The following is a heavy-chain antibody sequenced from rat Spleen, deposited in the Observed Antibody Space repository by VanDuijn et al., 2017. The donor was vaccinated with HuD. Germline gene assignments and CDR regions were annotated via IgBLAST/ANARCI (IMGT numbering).Heavy chain of an antibody. CDR3: TRSYNSGYDFDY. J-gene: IGHJ2*01. CDR1: GFTFSDFF. D-gene: IGHD4-3*01. CDR2: ISTGGDSI. V-gene: IGHV5-25*01. Sequence: EVQLVESDGGLVQPGRSLKLSCAASGFTFSDFFMAWVRQAPAKGLEWVASISTGGDSIYYRDSVKGRFTISRDNAKSTLYLQMNSLRSEDTATYYCTRSYNSGYDFDYWGQGVMVTVSS.